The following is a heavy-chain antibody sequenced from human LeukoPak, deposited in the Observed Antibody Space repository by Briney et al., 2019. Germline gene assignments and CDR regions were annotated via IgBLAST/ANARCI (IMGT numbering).Heavy chain of an antibody. CDR3: AGGQYSSSWYGPLWFDP. CDR1: GYTFTGYY. Sequence: ASVKVSCKASGYTFTGYYMHWVRQAPGQGLEWMGWINPNSGGANYAQKFQGRVTMTRDTSISTAYMELSRLRSDDTAVYYCAGGQYSSSWYGPLWFDPWGQGTLVTVSS. V-gene: IGHV1-2*02. J-gene: IGHJ5*02. D-gene: IGHD6-13*01. CDR2: INPNSGGA.